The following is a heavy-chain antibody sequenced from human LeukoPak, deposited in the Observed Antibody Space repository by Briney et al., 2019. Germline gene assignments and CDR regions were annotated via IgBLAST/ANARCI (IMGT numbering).Heavy chain of an antibody. D-gene: IGHD3-10*01. CDR3: AKGGVVRGDNYNFDY. CDR2: IYSSGST. V-gene: IGHV4-31*03. CDR1: GGSISSDDYH. Sequence: SQTLSLTCTVSGGSISSDDYHWSWIRQHPGKGLEWIGYIYSSGSTYYNPSLMSRVTISVDTSKNQFSLKLTSLTAADTAVYYCAKGGVVRGDNYNFDYWGQGTLVTDSS. J-gene: IGHJ4*02.